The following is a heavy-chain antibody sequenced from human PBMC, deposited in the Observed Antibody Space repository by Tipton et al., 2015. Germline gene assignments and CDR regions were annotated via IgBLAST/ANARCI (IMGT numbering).Heavy chain of an antibody. J-gene: IGHJ4*02. CDR1: GGSVSTSNYY. CDR2: LYFSGST. CDR3: ARARGRHGGLFDS. V-gene: IGHV4-39*01. D-gene: IGHD4-23*01. Sequence: LRLSCTVSGGSVSTSNYYWAWIRQPPGKGLEWIGSLYFSGSTYYNPSLKSRVTISIDRFKNQFSLKLSSVTAADTAVYYCARARGRHGGLFDSWGQGILVTVSS.